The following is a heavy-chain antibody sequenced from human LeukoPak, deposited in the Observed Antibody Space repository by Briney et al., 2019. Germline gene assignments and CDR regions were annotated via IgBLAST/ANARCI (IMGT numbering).Heavy chain of an antibody. CDR3: ARDAYYYYYYMDV. Sequence: ASVKVSCKASGYTFTGYYMHWVRQAPGQGPEWMGWINPNSGGTNYAQKFQGRVTMTRDTSISTAYMELSRLRSDDTAVYYCARDAYYYYYYMDVWGKGTTVTVSS. CDR2: INPNSGGT. CDR1: GYTFTGYY. V-gene: IGHV1-2*02. J-gene: IGHJ6*03.